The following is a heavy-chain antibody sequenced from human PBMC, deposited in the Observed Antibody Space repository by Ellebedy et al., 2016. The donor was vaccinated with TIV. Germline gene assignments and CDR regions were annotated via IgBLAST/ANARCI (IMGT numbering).Heavy chain of an antibody. CDR2: IYYSGST. CDR1: GDSITNYY. D-gene: IGHD6-13*01. CDR3: ARVPLYSSSWSFDY. Sequence: SETLSLXXTVSGDSITNYYWSWIRQPPGKGLEWIAYIYYSGSTKYNPSLKSRVTISIHTSKNQFSLQLSSVTAADTAVYYCARVPLYSSSWSFDYWGQGTLVTVSS. V-gene: IGHV4-59*01. J-gene: IGHJ4*02.